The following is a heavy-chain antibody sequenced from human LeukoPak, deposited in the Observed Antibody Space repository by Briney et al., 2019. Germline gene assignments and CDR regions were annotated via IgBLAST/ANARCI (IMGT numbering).Heavy chain of an antibody. J-gene: IGHJ4*02. Sequence: GGSLRLSCAASGFTFSSYAMSWVRQAPGKGLDWVSGISGSGGSTYYADSVKGRFTISRDNSKNTLYLQMSSLRAEDTAIYYCAKDTFGGLIVLGYWGQGTLVTVSS. V-gene: IGHV3-23*01. CDR1: GFTFSSYA. D-gene: IGHD3-16*02. CDR3: AKDTFGGLIVLGY. CDR2: ISGSGGST.